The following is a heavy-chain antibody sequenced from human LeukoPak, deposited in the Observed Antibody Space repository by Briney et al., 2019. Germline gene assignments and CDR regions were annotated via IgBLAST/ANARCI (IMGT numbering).Heavy chain of an antibody. V-gene: IGHV3-21*01. D-gene: IGHD5-24*01. J-gene: IGHJ4*02. CDR2: ISSSSSYI. CDR1: GFTFSGYS. Sequence: PGGSLRLSCAASGFTFSGYSMNWVRQAPGKGLEWVSSISSSSSYIYYADSVKGRFTISRDNAKNSLYLQMNSLRAEDTAVYYCARIVEMATHTNLDYWGQGTLVTVSS. CDR3: ARIVEMATHTNLDY.